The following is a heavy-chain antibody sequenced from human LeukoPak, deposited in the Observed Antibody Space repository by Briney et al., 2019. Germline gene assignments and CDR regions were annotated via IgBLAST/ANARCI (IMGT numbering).Heavy chain of an antibody. J-gene: IGHJ3*02. CDR3: AGEGGMAEAAFDI. D-gene: IGHD6-13*01. V-gene: IGHV6-1*01. Sequence: SQTLSLTCAISGDSVSSNSAAWNWIRQSPSRGLEWLGRTYYRSKWKKDYAVSVKSQITINPDTSKNQFSLQLNSVTPEDTAVYYCAGEGGMAEAAFDIWGQGTMVTVSS. CDR1: GDSVSSNSAA. CDR2: TYYRSKWKK.